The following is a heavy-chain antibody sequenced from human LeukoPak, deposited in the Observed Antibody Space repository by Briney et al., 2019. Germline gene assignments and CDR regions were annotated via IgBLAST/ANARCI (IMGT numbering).Heavy chain of an antibody. V-gene: IGHV1-24*01. CDR3: ARGPPIAAAGYNWFDP. D-gene: IGHD6-13*01. CDR2: FDPEDGET. Sequence: GASVKVSCKASGGTFSSYAISWVRQAPGQGLEWMGGFDPEDGETIYAQKFQGRVTMTEDTSTDTAYMELSSLRSEDTAVYYCARGPPIAAAGYNWFDPWGQGTLVTVSS. CDR1: GGTFSSYA. J-gene: IGHJ5*02.